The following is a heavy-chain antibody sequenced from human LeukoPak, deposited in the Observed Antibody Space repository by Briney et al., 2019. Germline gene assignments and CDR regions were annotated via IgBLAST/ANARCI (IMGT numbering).Heavy chain of an antibody. CDR2: IGSAGDT. CDR3: ARDLELAYYDSSGYDY. V-gene: IGHV3-13*04. J-gene: IGHJ4*02. Sequence: PGGSLRLSCAASGFTFSSYDMHWVRQATGKGLEWVSGIGSAGDTYYPGSVKGRFTISRENAKNSLYLQMNSLRAGDTAVYYCARDLELAYYDSSGYDYWGQGTLVIVSS. CDR1: GFTFSSYD. D-gene: IGHD3-22*01.